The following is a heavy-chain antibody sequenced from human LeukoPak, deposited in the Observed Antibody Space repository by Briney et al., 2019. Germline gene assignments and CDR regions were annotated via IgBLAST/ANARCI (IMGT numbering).Heavy chain of an antibody. D-gene: IGHD6-13*01. J-gene: IGHJ4*02. CDR3: ARVRVAAGVIFDF. CDR1: GDSISSGGYC. CDR2: IYNSGST. V-gene: IGHV4-31*01. Sequence: SETLSLTCTVSGDSISSGGYCWSWIRQHPGEGLEWIGYIYNSGSTYYNPSLNSLVTISVDTSKNQFSLKLSSVTAADTAVYYCARVRVAAGVIFDFWGQGTLVTVSS.